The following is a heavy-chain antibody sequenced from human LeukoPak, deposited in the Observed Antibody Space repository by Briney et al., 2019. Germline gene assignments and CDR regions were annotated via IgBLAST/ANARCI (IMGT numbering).Heavy chain of an antibody. D-gene: IGHD2-2*01. J-gene: IGHJ4*02. V-gene: IGHV1-18*01. CDR3: ARVNPAHCGTTSCYDY. CDR1: GYTFTSHA. CDR2: ISAYNGNA. Sequence: GASVKVSCTASGYTFTSHAFSWVRQAPGQGLEWMGWISAYNGNANYAQNLQGRATMTTDTSTSTAYMELRSLRSDDTAVYYCARVNPAHCGTTSCYDYWVQGTLVTVSS.